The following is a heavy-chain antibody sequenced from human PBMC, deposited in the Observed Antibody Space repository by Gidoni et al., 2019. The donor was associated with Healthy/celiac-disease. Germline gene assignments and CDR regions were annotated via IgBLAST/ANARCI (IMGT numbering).Heavy chain of an antibody. CDR2: ISYDGSNK. CDR3: ARAAPSIAAAG. V-gene: IGHV3-30*04. J-gene: IGHJ1*01. D-gene: IGHD6-13*01. Sequence: QVQLVESGGGVVQPGRSLRLSCAASGFTFSSYAMHWVRQAPGKGLEWVAVISYDGSNKYYADSVKGRFTISRDNSKNTLYLQMNSLRAEDTAVYYCARAAPSIAAAGWGQGTLVTVSS. CDR1: GFTFSSYA.